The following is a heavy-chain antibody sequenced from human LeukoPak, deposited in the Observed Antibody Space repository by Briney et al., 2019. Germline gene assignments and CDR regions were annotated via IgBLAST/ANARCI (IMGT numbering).Heavy chain of an antibody. CDR2: IYHSGST. CDR3: ARVVGNTNFDS. V-gene: IGHV4-4*02. Sequence: SGTLSLTCAVSGGSISSSNWWSWVRQPPGKGLEWIGEIYHSGSTNYNSSLKGRVTISVDKSKSHFSLKVSSVTAADTAVYYCARVVGNTNFDSWGQGALVTVSS. CDR1: GGSISSSNW. J-gene: IGHJ4*02. D-gene: IGHD2-21*01.